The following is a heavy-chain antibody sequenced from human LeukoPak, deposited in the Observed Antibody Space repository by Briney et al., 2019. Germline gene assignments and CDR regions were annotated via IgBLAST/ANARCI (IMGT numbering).Heavy chain of an antibody. J-gene: IGHJ4*02. CDR1: GYTFTNHV. CDR3: ARDDCGDTCYPGGY. V-gene: IGHV1-3*01. Sequence: ASVKVSCKASGYTFTNHVVHWVRQAPGQRPEWMGWINGGNGDTKYSQNFQGRVTITRDTSASTAYMELSSLTSEDTALYYCARDDCGDTCYPGGYWGQGTLVTVSS. D-gene: IGHD2-21*01. CDR2: INGGNGDT.